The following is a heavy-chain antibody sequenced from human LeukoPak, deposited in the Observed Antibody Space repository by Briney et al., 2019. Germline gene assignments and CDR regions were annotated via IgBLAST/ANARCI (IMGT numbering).Heavy chain of an antibody. D-gene: IGHD6-13*01. CDR2: MSYDGSLK. V-gene: IGHV3-30*19. J-gene: IGHJ4*02. CDR3: ARSNSSSWHNFDY. CDR1: GFTFSSYG. Sequence: GGSLRLSCAASGFTFSSYGMHWVRQVPGKGLEWVTVMSYDGSLKYYVGSVRGRFTISRDNSRNTLYPQMNNLRTEDTAVYYCARSNSSSWHNFDYWGQGTLVTVSS.